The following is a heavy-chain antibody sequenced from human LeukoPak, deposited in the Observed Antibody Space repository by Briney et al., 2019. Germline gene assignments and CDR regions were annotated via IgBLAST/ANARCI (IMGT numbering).Heavy chain of an antibody. CDR3: ARVLGVSSSWYRGYYYYYMDV. CDR1: GFTFTAYH. CDR2: INPNSGGT. Sequence: ASVKVSCKASGFTFTAYHMHWVRQAPGQGLEWMGWINPNSGGTNYAQKFQGRVTITADKSTSTAYMELSSLRSEDTAVYYCARVLGVSSSWYRGYYYYYMDVWGKGTTVTVSS. J-gene: IGHJ6*03. V-gene: IGHV1-2*02. D-gene: IGHD6-13*01.